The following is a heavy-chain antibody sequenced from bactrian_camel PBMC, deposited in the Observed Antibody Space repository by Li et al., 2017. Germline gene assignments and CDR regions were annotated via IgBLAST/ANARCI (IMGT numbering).Heavy chain of an antibody. Sequence: VQLVESGEGSVQVGGSLTLSCVASGFSHSRYCMGWFRQVLGKAREGVAAIFSGGLGTEYADSVKGRFTVSQDRAKNTLYLQMNSLKVEDTAMYYCAAANGGYWNRWADPTSFRYWGQGTQVTVS. J-gene: IGHJ6*01. D-gene: IGHD1*01. CDR1: GFSHSRYC. CDR3: AAANGGYWNRWADPTSFRY. CDR2: IFSGGLGT. V-gene: IGHV3S31*01.